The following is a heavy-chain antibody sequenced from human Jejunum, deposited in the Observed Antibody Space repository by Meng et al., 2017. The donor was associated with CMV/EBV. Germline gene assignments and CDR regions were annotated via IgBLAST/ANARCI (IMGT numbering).Heavy chain of an antibody. J-gene: IGHJ3*02. CDR3: AREGRFSHHGASDT. CDR1: AFTFSDFN. Sequence: AFTFSDFNMDWVRQAPGKGLEWVSSISSDSTYTSYADSVKGRFTISRDNAKTSLYLQLNTLRAEDTAVYYCAREGRFSHHGASDTWGRGTTVIVSS. D-gene: IGHD1-14*01. V-gene: IGHV3-21*01. CDR2: ISSDSTYT.